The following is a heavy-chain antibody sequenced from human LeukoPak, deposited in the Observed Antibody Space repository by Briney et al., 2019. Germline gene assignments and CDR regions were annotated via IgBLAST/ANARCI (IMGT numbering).Heavy chain of an antibody. V-gene: IGHV4-59*01. CDR1: GGSISSYY. CDR3: ARLKYDYDSSGYRAEYFQH. Sequence: ETLSLTCTVSGGSISSYYWSWIRQPPGKGLEWIGYIYYSGSTNYNPSLKSRVTISVYTSKNQFSLKLSSVTAADTAVYYCARLKYDYDSSGYRAEYFQHWGQGTLVTVSS. J-gene: IGHJ1*01. D-gene: IGHD3-22*01. CDR2: IYYSGST.